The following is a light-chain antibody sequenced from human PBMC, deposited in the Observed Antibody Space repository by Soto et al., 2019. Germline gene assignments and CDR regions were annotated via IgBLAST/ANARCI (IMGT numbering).Light chain of an antibody. CDR3: SSYTSSSTLEVV. J-gene: IGLJ2*01. V-gene: IGLV2-14*01. CDR2: DVS. CDR1: SSDVGSYNY. Sequence: QSVMTQPASVSGSPGRSITISCTGTSSDVGSYNYVSWYQQHPGKAPKLMIYDVSNRPSGVSNRFSGSKSGNTASLTISGLQAEDEADYYCSSYTSSSTLEVVFGGGTKLTVL.